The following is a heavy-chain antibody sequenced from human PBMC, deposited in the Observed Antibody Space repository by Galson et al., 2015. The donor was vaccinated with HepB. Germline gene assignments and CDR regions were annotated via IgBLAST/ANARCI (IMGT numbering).Heavy chain of an antibody. J-gene: IGHJ6*02. CDR3: AREEYHPGTGGMDV. CDR1: GFTFSSYG. CDR2: ISNDGRDK. Sequence: SLRLSCAASGFTFSSYGMHWVRQVPGKGLEWVACISNDGRDKFYADSLKGRFTISGDKSKNTLDLQVNSLRPDDTAVYYCAREEYHPGTGGMDVGGRGTPVPVSS. D-gene: IGHD2/OR15-2a*01. V-gene: IGHV3-30*03.